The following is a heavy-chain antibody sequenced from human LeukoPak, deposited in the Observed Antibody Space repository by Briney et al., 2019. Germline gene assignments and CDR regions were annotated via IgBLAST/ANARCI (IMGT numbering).Heavy chain of an antibody. CDR2: ISSSSSYI. CDR3: ARDLKHPYYYDSSGSPAAFDI. CDR1: GFTFFSYA. Sequence: GGSLRLSCAASGFTFFSYAMSWVRQAPGKGLEWVSSISSSSSYIYYADSVKGRFTISRDNAKNSLYLQMNSLRAEDTAVYYCARDLKHPYYYDSSGSPAAFDIWGQGTMVTVSS. D-gene: IGHD3-22*01. J-gene: IGHJ3*02. V-gene: IGHV3-21*04.